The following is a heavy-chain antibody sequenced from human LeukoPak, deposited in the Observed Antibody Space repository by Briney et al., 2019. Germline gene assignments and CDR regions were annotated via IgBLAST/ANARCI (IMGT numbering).Heavy chain of an antibody. D-gene: IGHD1-1*01. CDR3: AKARYNWNDDY. V-gene: IGHV3-74*01. Sequence: GGSLRLSCAASGFTFSSYWMLWVRQAPGKGLVWVSRIKGVGCDITYADSVRGRFTISRDNAKNTLYLQMDSLRAEDTAVYYCAKARYNWNDDYWGQGTLVTVSS. J-gene: IGHJ4*02. CDR1: GFTFSSYW. CDR2: IKGVGCDI.